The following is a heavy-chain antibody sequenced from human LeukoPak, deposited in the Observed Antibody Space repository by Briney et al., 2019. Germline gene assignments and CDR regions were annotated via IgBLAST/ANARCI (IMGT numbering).Heavy chain of an antibody. D-gene: IGHD5-24*01. CDR2: ISSNGGST. V-gene: IGHV3-64D*06. Sequence: PGGSLRLSCAASGFTFSSYAMSWVRQAPGKGLEYVSAISSNGGSTYYADSVKGRFTISRDNSKNTLYLQMSSLRAEDTAVYYCVTTKAGEMLLDLDYWGQGTLVTVSS. CDR3: VTTKAGEMLLDLDY. CDR1: GFTFSSYA. J-gene: IGHJ4*02.